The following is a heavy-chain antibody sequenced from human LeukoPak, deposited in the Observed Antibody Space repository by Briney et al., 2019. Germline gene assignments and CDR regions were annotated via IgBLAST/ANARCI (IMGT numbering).Heavy chain of an antibody. V-gene: IGHV6-1*01. D-gene: IGHD1-26*01. CDR3: ARDPGSSGPFDY. Sequence: SQTLSLTCAISGDSVSSNSAAWSWVRQSPSRGLEWLGRTYYRSKWYNDYAVSVKSRITINPDTFKNQFSLQLNPVTPEDTAVYYCARDPGSSGPFDYWGQGTLVTVSS. CDR1: GDSVSSNSAA. J-gene: IGHJ4*02. CDR2: TYYRSKWYN.